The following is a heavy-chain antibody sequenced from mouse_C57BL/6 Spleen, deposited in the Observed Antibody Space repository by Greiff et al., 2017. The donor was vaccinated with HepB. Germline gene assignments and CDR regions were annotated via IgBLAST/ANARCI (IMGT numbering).Heavy chain of an antibody. V-gene: IGHV1-82*01. CDR1: GYAFSSSW. J-gene: IGHJ3*01. Sequence: VQLQQSGPELVKPGASVKISCKASGYAFSSSWMNWVKQRPGKGLEWIGRIYPGDGDTNYNGKFKGKATLTADKSSSTAYMQLSSLTSEDSAVYFCAREGDDYVPWFAYWGQGTLVTVSA. CDR3: AREGDDYVPWFAY. CDR2: IYPGDGDT. D-gene: IGHD2-4*01.